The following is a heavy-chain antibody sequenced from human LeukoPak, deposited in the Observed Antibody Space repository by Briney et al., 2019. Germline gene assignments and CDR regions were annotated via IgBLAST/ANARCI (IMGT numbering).Heavy chain of an antibody. CDR2: IYYSGNT. V-gene: IGHV4-39*01. CDR1: GGSISGSSYY. D-gene: IGHD1-1*01. Sequence: SETLSLTCIVSGGSISGSSYYWGWIRQPPGKGLEWIGSIYYSGNTYYNPSLKSRVTISVDRSKNQFSLKLSSVTAADTAVYYCARHENRNDGFDYWGQGTLVTVSS. J-gene: IGHJ4*02. CDR3: ARHENRNDGFDY.